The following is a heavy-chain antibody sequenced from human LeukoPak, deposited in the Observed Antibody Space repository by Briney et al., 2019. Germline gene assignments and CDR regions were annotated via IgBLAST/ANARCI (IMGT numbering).Heavy chain of an antibody. J-gene: IGHJ3*02. CDR3: ARDSSSWYRNAFDI. V-gene: IGHV4-34*01. CDR2: INHSGST. Sequence: SETLSLTCAVYGGSFSGYYWSWIRQPPGKGLEWIGEINHSGSTNYNPSLKSRATISVDTSKNQFSLELSSVTAADTGVYYCARDSSSWYRNAFDIWGQGTMVTVSS. CDR1: GGSFSGYY. D-gene: IGHD6-13*01.